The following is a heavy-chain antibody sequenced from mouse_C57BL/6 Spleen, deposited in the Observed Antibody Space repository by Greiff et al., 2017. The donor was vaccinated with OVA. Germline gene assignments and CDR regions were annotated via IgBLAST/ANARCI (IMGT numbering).Heavy chain of an antibody. J-gene: IGHJ4*01. CDR1: GYTFTDYY. CDR2: INPYNGGT. D-gene: IGHD2-3*01. Sequence: VQLQQSGPVLVKPGASVKMSCKASGYTFTDYYMNWVKQSPGKSLEWIGVINPYNGGTSYNQKFKGKATLTVDKSSSTAYMELNSLTSEDSAVYYCARNRYDEGRAMDYWGQGTSVTVSS. V-gene: IGHV1-19*01. CDR3: ARNRYDEGRAMDY.